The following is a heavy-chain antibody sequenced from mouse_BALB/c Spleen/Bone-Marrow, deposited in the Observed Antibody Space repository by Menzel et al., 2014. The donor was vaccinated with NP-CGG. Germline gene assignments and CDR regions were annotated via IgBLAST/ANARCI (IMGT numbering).Heavy chain of an antibody. CDR3: AKSRYDVACFPY. J-gene: IGHJ3*01. CDR1: GFTFSSFG. Sequence: EVKLMESGGGLVQPGGSRKLSCAASGFTFSSFGMHWVRQAPEKGLEWVAYIISGSNTIYYADTVKGRFTISRDNPKNPLFLKMTILSSENTPMYYCAKSRYDVACFPYWAQGTLVT. D-gene: IGHD2-14*01. CDR2: IISGSNTI. V-gene: IGHV5-17*02.